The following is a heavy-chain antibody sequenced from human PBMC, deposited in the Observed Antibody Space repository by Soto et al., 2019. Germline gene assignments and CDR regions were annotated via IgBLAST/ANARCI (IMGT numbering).Heavy chain of an antibody. CDR2: IYYSGST. CDR3: ARDLLWFGEGDYYYYGMDV. J-gene: IGHJ6*02. D-gene: IGHD3-10*01. V-gene: IGHV4-59*01. CDR1: GGSISSYY. Sequence: SEILSLTCTVSGGSISSYYWSWIRQPPGKGLEWIGYIYYSGSTNYNPSLKSRVTISVDTSKNQFSLKLSSVTAADTAVYYCARDLLWFGEGDYYYYGMDVWGQGTTVTVSS.